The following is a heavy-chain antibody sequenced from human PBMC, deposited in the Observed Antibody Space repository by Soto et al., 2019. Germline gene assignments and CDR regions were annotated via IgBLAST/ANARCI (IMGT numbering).Heavy chain of an antibody. J-gene: IGHJ6*02. D-gene: IGHD5-18*01. CDR3: ASGIWGYSLSFMDV. CDR2: IIPIFGTA. Sequence: QVQLVQSGAEVKKPGSSVKVSCKASAGTVSSYAISWVRQAPGQGLEWMGGIIPIFGTANYAQKFQGRVTITADKSNSTAYMELSSLRCEDRAVYYCASGIWGYSLSFMDVWGQGTTVTVSS. CDR1: AGTVSSYA. V-gene: IGHV1-69*06.